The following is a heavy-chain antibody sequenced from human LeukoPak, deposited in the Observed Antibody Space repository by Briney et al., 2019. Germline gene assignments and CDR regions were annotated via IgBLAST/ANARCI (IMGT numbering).Heavy chain of an antibody. J-gene: IGHJ4*02. CDR3: AKALYSSGWSRDFDY. Sequence: GGSLRLSCAASGFTFSSYWMSWVRQAPGKGLEWVANIKQDGSEKYYVDSVKGRFTISRDNAKNSLYLQMNSLRAEDTALYYCAKALYSSGWSRDFDYWGQGTLVTVSS. V-gene: IGHV3-7*03. CDR1: GFTFSSYW. CDR2: IKQDGSEK. D-gene: IGHD6-19*01.